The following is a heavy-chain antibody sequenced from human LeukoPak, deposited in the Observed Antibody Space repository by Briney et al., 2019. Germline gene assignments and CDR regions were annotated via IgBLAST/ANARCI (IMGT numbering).Heavy chain of an antibody. Sequence: QTGGSLRLSCAASGFTFNNAWMNWVRQAPGKGLEWVANIKQDGSKKSYVDSVKGRFTISRDNAKNSLYLQMNSLRAEDTAIYYCTRVGYIDEGIDYWGQGTLVTVSS. J-gene: IGHJ4*02. CDR3: TRVGYIDEGIDY. CDR1: GFTFNNAW. V-gene: IGHV3-7*04. D-gene: IGHD5-24*01. CDR2: IKQDGSKK.